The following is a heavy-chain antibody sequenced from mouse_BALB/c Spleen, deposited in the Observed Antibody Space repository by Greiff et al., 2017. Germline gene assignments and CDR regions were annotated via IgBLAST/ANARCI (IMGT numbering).Heavy chain of an antibody. J-gene: IGHJ4*01. CDR3: ERGNGAYAMDY. CDR1: GYAFTNYL. Sequence: QVQLQQSGAELVRPGTSVKVSCKASGYAFTNYLTEWVKQRPGQGLVWFGVFIPGSGGTNYNEKLKGKATLTADKSSSTAYMQLSSLTSDDSAVYFCERGNGAYAMDYWGQGTTVTVSS. V-gene: IGHV1-54*03. D-gene: IGHD1-2*01. CDR2: FIPGSGGT.